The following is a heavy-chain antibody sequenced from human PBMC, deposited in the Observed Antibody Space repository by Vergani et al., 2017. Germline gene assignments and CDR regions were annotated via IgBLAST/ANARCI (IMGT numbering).Heavy chain of an antibody. V-gene: IGHV3-23*04. CDR1: GFTSSYYA. Sequence: VHLVESGGGVVQPGRSLRLSCVVSGFTSSYYAMNWVRQAPGKGLEWVSGISGSGGSTYYAGSVKGRFTISRDSSKNTLYLQMNSLSAGDTAVYYCAKSTPRNSVYDYLYYYHAMDVWGQGTTVTVSS. CDR2: ISGSGGST. D-gene: IGHD5/OR15-5a*01. CDR3: AKSTPRNSVYDYLYYYHAMDV. J-gene: IGHJ6*02.